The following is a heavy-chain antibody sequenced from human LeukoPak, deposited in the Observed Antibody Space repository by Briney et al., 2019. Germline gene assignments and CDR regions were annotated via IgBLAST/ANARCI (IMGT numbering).Heavy chain of an antibody. D-gene: IGHD2-21*01. J-gene: IGHJ6*02. CDR3: ARDAEYSSGIDV. CDR1: GGSFSGYY. CDR2: INHSGST. V-gene: IGHV4-34*01. Sequence: SETLSLTCAVYGGSFSGYYWSWIRQPPGKGLEWIGEINHSGSTNYNPSLKSRVTISVDTSKNQFSLKLSSVTAADTAVYYCARDAEYSSGIDVWGQGTTVTVSS.